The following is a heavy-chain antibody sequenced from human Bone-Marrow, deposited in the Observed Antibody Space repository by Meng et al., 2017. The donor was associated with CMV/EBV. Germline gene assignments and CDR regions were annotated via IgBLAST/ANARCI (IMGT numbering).Heavy chain of an antibody. D-gene: IGHD6-19*01. J-gene: IGHJ4*02. Sequence: GESLKISCAASGFTYSNYWMSWVRQALGKGLEWVASINEDENKICYVDSVKGRFTISRDNAKNSLFLQMNTLRAEDTAVYYCTRDEGNGWYSDYWGQGTLVTVSS. CDR3: TRDEGNGWYSDY. V-gene: IGHV3-7*01. CDR2: INEDENKI. CDR1: GFTYSNYW.